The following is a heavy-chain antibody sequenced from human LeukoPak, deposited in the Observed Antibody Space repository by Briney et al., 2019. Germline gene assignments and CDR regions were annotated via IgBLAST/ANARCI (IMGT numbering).Heavy chain of an antibody. Sequence: ASVKVSCKASGYTFTSYGISWVRQAPGQGLEWMGWISAYNGNTNYAQKLQGRVTMTTDTSTSTAYMELRSLRSDDTAVYYCAREETPRGVVVLAARVNWFDPWGQGTLVTVSS. CDR2: ISAYNGNT. CDR3: AREETPRGVVVLAARVNWFDP. V-gene: IGHV1-18*01. D-gene: IGHD2-2*01. CDR1: GYTFTSYG. J-gene: IGHJ5*02.